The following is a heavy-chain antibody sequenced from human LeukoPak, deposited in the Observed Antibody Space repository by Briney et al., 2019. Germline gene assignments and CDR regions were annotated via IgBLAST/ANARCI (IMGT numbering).Heavy chain of an antibody. CDR1: GYIFTNYY. D-gene: IGHD1-1*01. CDR3: ARGGTILYDY. Sequence: ASVQVSCQASGYIFTNYYIHWVRQAPGQGLEWVGIIDPRDGSANSAQQIQGRITVTRDTSTGTVYMDLSSLRSEDTAIYYCARGGTILYDYWGQGTQVTVSS. CDR2: IDPRDGSA. J-gene: IGHJ4*02. V-gene: IGHV1-46*01.